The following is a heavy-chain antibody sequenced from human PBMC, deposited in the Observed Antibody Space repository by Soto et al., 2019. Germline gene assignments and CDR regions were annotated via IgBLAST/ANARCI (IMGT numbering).Heavy chain of an antibody. CDR1: GYTLTELS. CDR2: FDPEDGET. Sequence: ASVKVSCKVSGYTLTELSMHWVRQAPGKGLEWMGGFDPEDGETIYAQKFQGRVTMTEDTSTDTAYMELSSLRSEDTAVYYCATDQSSWPEEAYDISGQGTMVTVSS. J-gene: IGHJ3*02. CDR3: ATDQSSWPEEAYDI. V-gene: IGHV1-24*01. D-gene: IGHD6-13*01.